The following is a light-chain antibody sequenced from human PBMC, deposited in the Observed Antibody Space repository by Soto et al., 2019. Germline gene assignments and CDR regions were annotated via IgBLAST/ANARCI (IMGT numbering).Light chain of an antibody. CDR2: DVS. V-gene: IGLV2-11*01. CDR1: SSDVGAYNF. J-gene: IGLJ3*02. CDR3: CSYAGSYTLV. Sequence: QSALTQPRSVSGSPGQSVTISCTGTSSDVGAYNFVSWYQQHPGRVPKLMIYDVSRRPSGVPDRFSGSKSGNTGSLTISGLQADDEADYYCCSYAGSYTLVFGGGTKLTVL.